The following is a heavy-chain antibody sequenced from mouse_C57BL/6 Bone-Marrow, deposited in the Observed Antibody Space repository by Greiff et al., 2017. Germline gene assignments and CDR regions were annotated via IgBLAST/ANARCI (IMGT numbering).Heavy chain of an antibody. V-gene: IGHV5-17*01. CDR2: ISSGSSTI. CDR3: ARSSYDDYAMDY. J-gene: IGHJ4*01. Sequence: DVMLVESGGGLVKPGGSLKLSCAASGFTFSDYGMHWVRQAPEKGLEWVAYISSGSSTIYYADTVKGRFTISRDNAKNTLFLQMTSLRSEDTAMYYCARSSYDDYAMDYWGQGTSVTVSS. CDR1: GFTFSDYG. D-gene: IGHD2-12*01.